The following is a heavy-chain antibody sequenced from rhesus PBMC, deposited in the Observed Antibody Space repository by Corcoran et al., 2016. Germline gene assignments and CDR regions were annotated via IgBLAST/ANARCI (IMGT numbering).Heavy chain of an antibody. CDR3: ARAPFGTAGLYY. J-gene: IGHJ4*01. CDR1: GGSIRGYYY. CDR2: IYGKSAST. V-gene: IGHV4-73*01. D-gene: IGHD6-13*01. Sequence: QVQLQQWGEGLVKPSETLSLTCAVYGGSIRGYYYWSWIRQPPGKGLEWIGYIYGKSASTNYNPSLKNRVTISKDTSKNQFSLKLSSVTAADTAVYYCARAPFGTAGLYYWGQGVLVTVSS.